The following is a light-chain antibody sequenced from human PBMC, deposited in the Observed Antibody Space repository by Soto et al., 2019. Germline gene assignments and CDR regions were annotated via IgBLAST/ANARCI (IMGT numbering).Light chain of an antibody. V-gene: IGKV1-9*01. CDR2: AAS. J-gene: IGKJ1*01. CDR3: QHYNSYSEA. Sequence: TQSPSSLSASVGDRVTIHCRASQGISSYLAWYQQKPGKAPKLLIYAASTLQSGVPSRFSGSGSGTEFTLTISSLQPDDFATYYCQHYNSYSEAFGQGTKVDI. CDR1: QGISSY.